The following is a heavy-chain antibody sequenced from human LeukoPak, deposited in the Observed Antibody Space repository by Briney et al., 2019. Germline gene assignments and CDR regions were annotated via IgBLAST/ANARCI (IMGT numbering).Heavy chain of an antibody. CDR2: ISAYNGNT. J-gene: IGHJ4*02. D-gene: IGHD2-15*01. CDR3: ARDRRAVVERYDY. Sequence: ASVKVSRKASGYTFTGYGISWVRQAPGQGLEWMGWISAYNGNTNHAQKFQGRVTMTTDTSTSTAYMELRSLRSDDTAVYYCARDRRAVVERYDYWGQGTLVTVSS. CDR1: GYTFTGYG. V-gene: IGHV1-18*01.